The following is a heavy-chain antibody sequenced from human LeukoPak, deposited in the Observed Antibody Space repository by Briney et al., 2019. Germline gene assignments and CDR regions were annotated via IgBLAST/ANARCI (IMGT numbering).Heavy chain of an antibody. Sequence: SETLSLTCTVSGGSISSSSYSWGWIRQHPGKGLEWIGSIYYSGTTYYNPSLKSRVTISVDTSKIQFSLKLSSVAATDTAVYFCARLRFDFWSGYTHPYFDYWGQGTLVTVSS. CDR3: ARLRFDFWSGYTHPYFDY. V-gene: IGHV4-39*01. D-gene: IGHD3-3*01. CDR2: IYYSGTT. J-gene: IGHJ4*02. CDR1: GGSISSSSYS.